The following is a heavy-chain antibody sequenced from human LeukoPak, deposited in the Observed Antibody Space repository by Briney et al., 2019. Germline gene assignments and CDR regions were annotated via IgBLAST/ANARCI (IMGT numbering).Heavy chain of an antibody. J-gene: IGHJ5*02. CDR3: ARYIRAPRLNWFDP. CDR1: GGSFSGYY. Sequence: SETLSLTCAVYGGSFSGYYGSWIRQPPGKGLEWIGEINHSGSTNYNPSLKSRVTISVDTSKNQFSLKLSSVTAADTAVYYCARYIRAPRLNWFDPWGQGTLVTVSS. V-gene: IGHV4-34*01. CDR2: INHSGST.